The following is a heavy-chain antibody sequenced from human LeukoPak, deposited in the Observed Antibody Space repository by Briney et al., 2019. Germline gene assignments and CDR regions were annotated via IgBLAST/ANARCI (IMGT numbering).Heavy chain of an antibody. J-gene: IGHJ6*04. CDR3: ATPTSGSYRPPLEAYYYYYGMDV. Sequence: SVKVSCKASGGTFSSSAISWVRQAPGQGLEWMGGIIPIFGTANYAQKFQGRVTITADESTSTAYMELSSLRSEDTAVYYCATPTSGSYRPPLEAYYYYYGMDVWGKGTTVTVSS. CDR1: GGTFSSSA. CDR2: IIPIFGTA. D-gene: IGHD3-10*01. V-gene: IGHV1-69*13.